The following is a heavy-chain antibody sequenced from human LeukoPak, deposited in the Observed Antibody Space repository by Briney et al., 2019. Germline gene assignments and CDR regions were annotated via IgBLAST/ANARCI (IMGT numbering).Heavy chain of an antibody. J-gene: IGHJ5*02. CDR3: ARVRRPYCSSTSCYGRGWFDP. Sequence: SETLSLTCAVYGGSFSGYYWSWTRQPPGKGLEWIGEINHSGSTNYNPSLKSRVTISVDTSKNQFSLKLSSVTAADTAVYYCARVRRPYCSSTSCYGRGWFDPWGPGTLVTVSS. CDR2: INHSGST. V-gene: IGHV4-34*01. CDR1: GGSFSGYY. D-gene: IGHD2-2*01.